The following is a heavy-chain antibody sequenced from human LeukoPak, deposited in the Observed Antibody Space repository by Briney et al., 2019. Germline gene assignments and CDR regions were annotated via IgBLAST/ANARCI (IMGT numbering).Heavy chain of an antibody. D-gene: IGHD2-2*03. J-gene: IGHJ6*02. CDR3: ARGGYCSSTSCPAGPYYYYGMDV. CDR2: ISYDGSNK. Sequence: GRSLRLSCAASGFTFSSYGMHWVRQAPGKGLEWVAVISYDGSNKYYADSVKGRFTISRDNSKNTLYLQMNSLRAEDTAVYYCARGGYCSSTSCPAGPYYYYGMDVWGQGTTVTVSS. CDR1: GFTFSSYG. V-gene: IGHV3-30*03.